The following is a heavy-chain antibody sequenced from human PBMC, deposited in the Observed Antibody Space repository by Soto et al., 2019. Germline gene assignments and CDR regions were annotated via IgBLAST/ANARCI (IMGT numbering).Heavy chain of an antibody. D-gene: IGHD4-17*01. CDR2: MYHGGST. Sequence: LQESGSGLVKPSQTLSLTCTVSGGSISSGGFSWSWLRQPPGQGLEWIGFMYHGGSTYYNPSLNSRVTSSVDRSKNQFSLNLTSITAADTAMYYCARAPTLITGYFDSWGQGTLVTVSS. J-gene: IGHJ4*02. CDR1: GGSISSGGFS. V-gene: IGHV4-30-2*01. CDR3: ARAPTLITGYFDS.